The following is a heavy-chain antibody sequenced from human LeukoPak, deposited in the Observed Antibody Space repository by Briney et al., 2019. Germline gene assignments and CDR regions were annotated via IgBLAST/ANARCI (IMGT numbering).Heavy chain of an antibody. V-gene: IGHV3-7*01. CDR1: GFTFSSYW. D-gene: IGHD3-10*01. CDR2: IKQDGREK. Sequence: PGGSLRLSCAASGFTFSSYWMSWVRQAPGKGLEWVANIKQDGREKYSVDSVKGRFTISRDNAKNSLYLQMNSLRAEDTAVYYCARAPLMVRGVISAGRKNNWFDPWGQGTLVTVSS. J-gene: IGHJ5*02. CDR3: ARAPLMVRGVISAGRKNNWFDP.